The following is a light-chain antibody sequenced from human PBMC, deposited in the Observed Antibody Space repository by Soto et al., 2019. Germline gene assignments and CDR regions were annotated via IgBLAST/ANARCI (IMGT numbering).Light chain of an antibody. CDR2: DVS. Sequence: QSALTQPASVSGSPGQSITISCTGTSSDVGGYNYVSWYQQHPGKAPKLMLYDVSNRPSGVSNRFSGSKSGNTASLTISGLQAEDEAEYFCGSYTSSLYVFGTGTKLTVL. CDR1: SSDVGGYNY. V-gene: IGLV2-14*01. CDR3: GSYTSSLYV. J-gene: IGLJ1*01.